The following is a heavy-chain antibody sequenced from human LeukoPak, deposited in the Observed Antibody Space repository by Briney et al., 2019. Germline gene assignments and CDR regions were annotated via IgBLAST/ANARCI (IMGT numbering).Heavy chain of an antibody. CDR2: IYYSGST. CDR3: ARENVGTYDY. J-gene: IGHJ4*02. CDR1: GGSISSYY. D-gene: IGHD1-26*01. V-gene: IGHV4-59*01. Sequence: SETLSLTCTVSGGSISSYYWSWIRQPPGKGLEWIGYIYYSGSTNYTPSLKSRVTISVDTSKNQFSLKLSSVTAADTAVYYCARENVGTYDYWGQGSLVTVSS.